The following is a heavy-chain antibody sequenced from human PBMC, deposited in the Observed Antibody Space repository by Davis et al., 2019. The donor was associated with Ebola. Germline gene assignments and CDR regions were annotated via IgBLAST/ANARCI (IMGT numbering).Heavy chain of an antibody. J-gene: IGHJ6*02. V-gene: IGHV5-51*01. CDR1: GYSFTSYW. CDR3: ARLGTKGSSSWSGFYYGMDV. Sequence: GESLKISCKGSGYSFTSYWIGWVRQMPGKGLEWIGIIYPGDSDTRYSPSFQGQVTISADKSISTAYLQWSSLKASDTAMYYCARLGTKGSSSWSGFYYGMDVWGQGTTVTVSS. CDR2: IYPGDSDT. D-gene: IGHD6-13*01.